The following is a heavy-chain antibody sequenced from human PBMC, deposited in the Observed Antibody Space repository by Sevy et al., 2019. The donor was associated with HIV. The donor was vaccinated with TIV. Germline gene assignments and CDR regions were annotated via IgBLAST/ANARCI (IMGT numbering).Heavy chain of an antibody. Sequence: GSLRLSCAAPGLFFSAYWMTWVRQVPGKGLEWVANINEDGSQINYVHSVRGRFTISRDNTKNSLYLQMNSLRVEDSATYYCVKAIYKDDSAWGQGTLVTVSS. V-gene: IGHV3-7*03. CDR3: VKAIYKDDSA. CDR1: GLFFSAYW. CDR2: INEDGSQI. J-gene: IGHJ4*02. D-gene: IGHD1-1*01.